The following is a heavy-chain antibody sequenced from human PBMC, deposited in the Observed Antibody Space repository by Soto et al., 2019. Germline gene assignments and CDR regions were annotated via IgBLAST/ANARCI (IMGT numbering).Heavy chain of an antibody. J-gene: IGHJ4*02. Sequence: ASVKVSCKASGYTFTAYYIHWVRQAPGLGLQWMGWINPSSGGAIYAQKFQGRVTLTRDTSITTAYMEVSGLRSDDTAIYYCAKESSSGWSPFDSWGQGTLVTVSS. CDR3: AKESSSGWSPFDS. V-gene: IGHV1-2*02. CDR1: GYTFTAYY. D-gene: IGHD6-19*01. CDR2: INPSSGGA.